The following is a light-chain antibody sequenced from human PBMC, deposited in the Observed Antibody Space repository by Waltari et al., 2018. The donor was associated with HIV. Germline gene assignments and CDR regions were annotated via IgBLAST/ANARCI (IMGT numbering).Light chain of an antibody. V-gene: IGLV1-40*01. CDR2: GNT. Sequence: QSVLPQPPSVSGAPGQRVTIPCPGRSSNIGARSDVHSYQQLPGTAPKLLIYGNTNRPSGVPDRFSVSKSGTSASLAITGLQAEDEADYYCQSYDSSLSGRVFGGGTELTVL. CDR1: SSNIGARSD. CDR3: QSYDSSLSGRV. J-gene: IGLJ3*02.